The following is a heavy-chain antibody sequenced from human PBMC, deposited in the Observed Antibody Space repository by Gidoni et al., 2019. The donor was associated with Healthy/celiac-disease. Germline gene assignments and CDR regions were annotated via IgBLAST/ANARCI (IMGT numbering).Heavy chain of an antibody. CDR3: TTRNYYDSSGYYGFDY. J-gene: IGHJ4*02. V-gene: IGHV3-15*01. D-gene: IGHD3-22*01. Sequence: FTISRDDSKNTLYLQMNSLETEDTAVYYCTTRNYYDSSGYYGFDYWGQGTLVTVSS.